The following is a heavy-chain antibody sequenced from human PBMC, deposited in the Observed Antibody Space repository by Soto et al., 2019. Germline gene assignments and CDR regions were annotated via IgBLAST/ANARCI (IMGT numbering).Heavy chain of an antibody. J-gene: IGHJ6*02. CDR2: IKEDGSEK. Sequence: GGSLRLSCPASGFTFSRYWMSWVRQAPGKGLEWVAKIKEDGSEKYYVDSVKGRFTISRDNAENSLSLQMNSLRAEDTAVYYCAREGASSGYYGMDVWGQGTTVTVSS. V-gene: IGHV3-7*05. CDR3: AREGASSGYYGMDV. D-gene: IGHD1-26*01. CDR1: GFTFSRYW.